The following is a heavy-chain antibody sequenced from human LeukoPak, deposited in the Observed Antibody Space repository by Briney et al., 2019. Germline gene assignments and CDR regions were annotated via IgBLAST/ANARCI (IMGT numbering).Heavy chain of an antibody. CDR3: ARGGTAMDYYFDY. CDR1: GFTFSTYW. Sequence: GGSLRLSCSASGFTFSTYWMSWVRQAPGKGLEWVANMKRDGSEIYYVDSVEGRFTISRDNAKNSLYLQMNSLRAEDTAVYYCARGGTAMDYYFDYWGQGTLVTVSS. D-gene: IGHD5-18*01. J-gene: IGHJ4*02. CDR2: MKRDGSEI. V-gene: IGHV3-7*04.